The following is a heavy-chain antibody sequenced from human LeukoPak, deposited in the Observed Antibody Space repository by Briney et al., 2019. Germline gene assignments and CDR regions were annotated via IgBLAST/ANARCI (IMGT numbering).Heavy chain of an antibody. Sequence: GASVKVSCKASGYTFIDFYIHWVRQAPGQGLEWMGWINPNNGGTNFAQRSQGRVTMTRDTSMSTTYMELRRLRSDDTAVYYCARDLNYYGGSGYYHSAAYYFDYWGQGTLVTVSS. CDR3: ARDLNYYGGSGYYHSAAYYFDY. J-gene: IGHJ4*02. V-gene: IGHV1-2*02. CDR1: GYTFIDFY. D-gene: IGHD3-22*01. CDR2: INPNNGGT.